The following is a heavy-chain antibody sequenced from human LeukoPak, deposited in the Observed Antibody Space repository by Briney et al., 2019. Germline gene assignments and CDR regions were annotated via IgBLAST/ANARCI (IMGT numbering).Heavy chain of an antibody. V-gene: IGHV3-7*04. J-gene: IGHJ4*02. CDR1: GFTFSSYR. Sequence: GGALRLSCVGSGFTFSSYRRTWVRQAPGKGLEWVANIKDDGSEKYSVDAVKGRFTISRDNAKNLLYLQMSSLRAEDTAVYHCARARIDYEGQGHLVTVSS. D-gene: IGHD1-14*01. CDR3: ARARIDY. CDR2: IKDDGSEK.